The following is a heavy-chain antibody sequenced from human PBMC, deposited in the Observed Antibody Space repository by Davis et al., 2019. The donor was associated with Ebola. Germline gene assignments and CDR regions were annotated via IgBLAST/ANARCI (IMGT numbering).Heavy chain of an antibody. CDR1: GYTFTSYG. J-gene: IGHJ6*02. Sequence: ASVKVSCKASGYTFTSYGISWVRQAPGQGLEWMGWISAYNGNTKYSQKFQGRVTITRDTSASTAYMELSSLRSEDTAVYYCARRPYGYYGMDVWGQGTTVTVSS. CDR3: ARRPYGYYGMDV. V-gene: IGHV1-18*01. CDR2: ISAYNGNT. D-gene: IGHD4-17*01.